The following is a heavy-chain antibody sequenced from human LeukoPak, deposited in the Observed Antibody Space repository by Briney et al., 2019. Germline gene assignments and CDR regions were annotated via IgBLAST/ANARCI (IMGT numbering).Heavy chain of an antibody. D-gene: IGHD4-17*01. Sequence: PGGSLRLSCAASGFTFSDYNMRWIRQAPGKGLEWVSSISRSGSTKYYADSVKGRFTISRDNAKNSLFLQMNSLRAEDTAVYYCARVFGGTTVTRSMHDAFDIWGQGTMVTVSS. CDR3: ARVFGGTTVTRSMHDAFDI. J-gene: IGHJ3*02. V-gene: IGHV3-11*01. CDR1: GFTFSDYN. CDR2: ISRSGSTK.